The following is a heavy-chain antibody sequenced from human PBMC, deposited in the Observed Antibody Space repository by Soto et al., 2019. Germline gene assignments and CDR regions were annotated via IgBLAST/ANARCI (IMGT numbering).Heavy chain of an antibody. CDR3: ARTTHPMYYYDSSGSDAFDY. Sequence: GGSLRLSCAASGFTFISYAMHWVRQAPGKGLEWVAVISYDGSNKYYADSVKGRFTISRDNSKNTLYLQMNSLRAEDTAVYYCARTTHPMYYYDSSGSDAFDYWGQGTLVTVSS. J-gene: IGHJ4*02. D-gene: IGHD3-22*01. V-gene: IGHV3-30-3*01. CDR2: ISYDGSNK. CDR1: GFTFISYA.